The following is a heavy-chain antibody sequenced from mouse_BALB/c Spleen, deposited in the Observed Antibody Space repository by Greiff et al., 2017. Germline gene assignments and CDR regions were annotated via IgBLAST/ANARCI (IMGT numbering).Heavy chain of an antibody. D-gene: IGHD4-1*01. Sequence: EVKLMESGGGLVKPGGSLKLSCAASGFTFSSYAMSWVRQSPEKRLEWVAEISSGGSYTYYPDTVTGRFTISRDNPKNTLFLQMTSLRSEDTAMYYCAREAGTGYYFDYWGQGTTLTVSS. V-gene: IGHV5-9-4*01. CDR3: AREAGTGYYFDY. CDR2: ISSGGSYT. J-gene: IGHJ2*01. CDR1: GFTFSSYA.